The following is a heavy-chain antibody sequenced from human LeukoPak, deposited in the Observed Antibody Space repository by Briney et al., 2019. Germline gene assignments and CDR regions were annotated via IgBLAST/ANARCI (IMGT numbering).Heavy chain of an antibody. CDR3: ARRGGQDTLTAYPDY. CDR1: GFSFSSYA. J-gene: IGHJ4*02. D-gene: IGHD3-9*01. CDR2: ISSGSNFT. Sequence: GGSLRLSCAASGFSFSSYAMSWVRQAPGKGLEWVSLISSGSNFTYYADSVKGRFTIYRDNAKNSLYLQMNSLGVEDTAVYYCARRGGQDTLTAYPDYWGQGTLVTVSS. V-gene: IGHV3-21*01.